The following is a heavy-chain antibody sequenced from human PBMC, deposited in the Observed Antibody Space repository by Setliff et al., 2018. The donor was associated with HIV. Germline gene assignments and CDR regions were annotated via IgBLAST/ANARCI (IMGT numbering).Heavy chain of an antibody. J-gene: IGHJ4*02. CDR3: ARGHGVYSGSYLAVYFDY. CDR1: GGSFSGYY. CDR2: INHSGST. V-gene: IGHV4-34*01. D-gene: IGHD1-26*01. Sequence: SEILSLTCAVYGGSFSGYYWSWIRQPPGKGLEWIGEINHSGSTNYKPSLKSRVTISVDMSKNQVSLKVSSVTAADTAVYYCARGHGVYSGSYLAVYFDYWGQGTLVTVSS.